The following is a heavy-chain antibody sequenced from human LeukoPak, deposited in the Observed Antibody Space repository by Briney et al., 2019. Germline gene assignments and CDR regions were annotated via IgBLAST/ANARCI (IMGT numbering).Heavy chain of an antibody. Sequence: GASVKVSCKASAYTFTNYYMHWVRQAPGQGLEWMGRINPSGGSTSYAQRFQGRVTMTRDTSTSTVYMEVTSLRSEDTAVYYCARLWSSGYYFEFWGQGTLVTVSS. J-gene: IGHJ4*02. CDR3: ARLWSSGYYFEF. V-gene: IGHV1-46*01. CDR2: INPSGGST. CDR1: AYTFTNYY. D-gene: IGHD3-22*01.